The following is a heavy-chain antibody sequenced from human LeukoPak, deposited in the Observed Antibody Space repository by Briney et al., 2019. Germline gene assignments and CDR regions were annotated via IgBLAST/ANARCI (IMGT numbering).Heavy chain of an antibody. V-gene: IGHV4-61*01. CDR1: GGSISSSSYY. D-gene: IGHD3-16*01. CDR3: ARETSQKGAHYMDV. CDR2: IYYSGST. J-gene: IGHJ6*03. Sequence: SETLSLTCTVSGGSISSSSYYWSWIRQPPGKGLEWIGYIYYSGSTNYNPSLKSRVTISVDTSRNQFSLKLSSVTAADTAVYYCARETSQKGAHYMDVWGKGTTVTISS.